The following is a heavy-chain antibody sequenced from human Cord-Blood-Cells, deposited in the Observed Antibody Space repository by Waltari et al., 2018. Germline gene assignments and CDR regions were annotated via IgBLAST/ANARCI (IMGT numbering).Heavy chain of an antibody. V-gene: IGHV4-39*01. J-gene: IGHJ3*02. D-gene: IGHD3-10*01. Sequence: QLQLQESGPGLVKPSETLSLTCTVSGGSLSSSSYYWGWIRQPPGKGLEGIGSIYYSGSTYYNPSLKSRVTISVDTSKNQFSLKLSSVTAADTAVYYCARPRGSGSYYDAFDIWGQGTMVTVSS. CDR2: IYYSGST. CDR1: GGSLSSSSYY. CDR3: ARPRGSGSYYDAFDI.